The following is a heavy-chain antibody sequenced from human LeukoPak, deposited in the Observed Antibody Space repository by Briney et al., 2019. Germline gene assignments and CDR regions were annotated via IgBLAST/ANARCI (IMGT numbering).Heavy chain of an antibody. CDR1: GFTFSSYS. V-gene: IGHV3-21*01. D-gene: IGHD1-26*01. J-gene: IGHJ5*02. Sequence: GGSLRLSCAASGFTFSSYSMNWVRQAPGKGLEWVSSISSSSSYIYYADSVKGRFTISRDNSKNTLYLQMNSLRAEDTAVYYCAKDRSQGGSPPAAWGQGTLVTVSS. CDR3: AKDRSQGGSPPAA. CDR2: ISSSSSYI.